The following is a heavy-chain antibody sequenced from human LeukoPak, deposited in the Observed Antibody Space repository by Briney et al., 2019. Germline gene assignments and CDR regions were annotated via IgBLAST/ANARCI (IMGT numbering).Heavy chain of an antibody. CDR1: GFTFSSYS. J-gene: IGHJ6*02. D-gene: IGHD5-24*01. CDR3: ARLKRVHYGMDV. Sequence: GGSLRLSCAASGFTFSSYSMNWVRQAPGKGLEWVSYISSSSSIIYYADSVKGRFTISRDNAKNSLYLQMNSLRAEDTAVYYCARLKRVHYGMDVWGQGTTVTVSS. V-gene: IGHV3-48*04. CDR2: ISSSSSII.